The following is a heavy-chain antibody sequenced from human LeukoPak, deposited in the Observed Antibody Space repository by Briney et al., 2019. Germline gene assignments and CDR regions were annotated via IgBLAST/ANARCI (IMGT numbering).Heavy chain of an antibody. J-gene: IGHJ4*02. V-gene: IGHV4-59*01. Sequence: SETLSLTCTVSGGSISSYYWSWIRQPPGKGLEWIGYIYYSGSTNYNPSLKSRVTISVDTSKNQFSLKLSSVTAADTAVYYCARWEARLFDYWGQGTLVTVSS. D-gene: IGHD1-26*01. CDR3: ARWEARLFDY. CDR1: GGSISSYY. CDR2: IYYSGST.